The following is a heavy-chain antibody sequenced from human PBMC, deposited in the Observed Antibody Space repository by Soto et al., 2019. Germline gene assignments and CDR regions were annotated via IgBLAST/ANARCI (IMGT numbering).Heavy chain of an antibody. CDR3: FSTPLGVYYGMDV. V-gene: IGHV1-69*13. CDR1: GGTFSSYA. CDR2: IIPIFGTA. J-gene: IGHJ6*02. Sequence: GASVKVSCKASGGTFSSYAISWVRQAPGQGLEWMGGIIPIFGTANYAQKFQGRVTITADESTSTAYMELSSLRSEDTAVYYCFSTPLGVYYGMDVWGQGTTVTVSS. D-gene: IGHD3-16*01.